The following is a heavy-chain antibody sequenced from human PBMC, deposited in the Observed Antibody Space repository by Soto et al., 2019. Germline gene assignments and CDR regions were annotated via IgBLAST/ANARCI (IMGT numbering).Heavy chain of an antibody. D-gene: IGHD2-2*01. CDR3: GRGYCTGSSCPRAHYGLDV. V-gene: IGHV3-33*01. CDR2: IWYDGSNK. J-gene: IGHJ6*02. CDR1: GFTFSSYG. Sequence: GGSLRLSCAAPGFTFSSYGMHWVRQAPGKGLEWVAVIWYDGSNKYYADSVKGRFTISRDNSKNTLYLQMNSLRAEDTAVYYCGRGYCTGSSCPRAHYGLDVWGQGTTVTVSS.